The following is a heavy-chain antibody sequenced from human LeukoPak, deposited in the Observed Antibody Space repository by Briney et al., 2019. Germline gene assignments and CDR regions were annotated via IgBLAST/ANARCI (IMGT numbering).Heavy chain of an antibody. D-gene: IGHD4-17*01. Sequence: PSETLSLICTVSGGSISSYYWSWIRQPPGKGLEWIGYIYYSGSTNYNPSLKSRVTISVDTSKNQFSLKLSSVTAADTAVYYCARGLDYGDYVNWFDPWGQGTLVTVSS. CDR2: IYYSGST. CDR1: GGSISSYY. V-gene: IGHV4-59*08. CDR3: ARGLDYGDYVNWFDP. J-gene: IGHJ5*02.